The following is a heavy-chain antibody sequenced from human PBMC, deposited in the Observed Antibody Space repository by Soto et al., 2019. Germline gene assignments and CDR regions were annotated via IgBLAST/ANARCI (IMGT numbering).Heavy chain of an antibody. CDR1: GASVSSGSYY. V-gene: IGHV4-61*01. D-gene: IGHD2-8*01. CDR2: IYYTGTT. Sequence: QVQLQESGPGLVRPSETLSLTCTVSGASVSSGSYYWSWIRQPPGKGLEWIGYIYYTGTTDYNPSLTRRVTISVDMSKNQISLNLTSVTAADTAVYFCARALSTNEGWFDPWGQGSLVTVSS. J-gene: IGHJ5*02. CDR3: ARALSTNEGWFDP.